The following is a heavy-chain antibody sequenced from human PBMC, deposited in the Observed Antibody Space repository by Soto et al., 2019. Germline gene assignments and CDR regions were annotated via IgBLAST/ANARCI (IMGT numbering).Heavy chain of an antibody. CDR3: AKDAVYGDVLWLQES. J-gene: IGHJ4*01. CDR1: GFTFSYYA. D-gene: IGHD4-17*01. Sequence: PGGSLRLSCAASGFTFSYYAMMWVRQAPGKGLEWVAGILGRGTTYHADSVKGRFTISKDNSKSTLYLEMNSLRAEDTAVYYCAKDAVYGDVLWLQESWGDGTRVTASS. V-gene: IGHV3-23*01. CDR2: ILGRGTT.